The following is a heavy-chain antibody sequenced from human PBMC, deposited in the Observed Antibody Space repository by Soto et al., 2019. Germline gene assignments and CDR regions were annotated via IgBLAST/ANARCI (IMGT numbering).Heavy chain of an antibody. J-gene: IGHJ4*02. V-gene: IGHV3-48*01. CDR3: ARANSYGSTGDFDY. CDR2: ISSSSSTI. D-gene: IGHD3-10*01. Sequence: EVQLVESGGGLVQPGGSLRLSCAASGVTFSSYSMNWVRQAPGKGLEWVSYISSSSSTIYYADSVKGRFTISRDNANNSLYLQMNSLRAEDTAVYYWARANSYGSTGDFDYLGQGPLVTVSS. CDR1: GVTFSSYS.